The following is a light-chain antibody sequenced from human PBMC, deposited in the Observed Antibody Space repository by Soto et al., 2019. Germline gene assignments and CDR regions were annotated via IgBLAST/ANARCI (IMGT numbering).Light chain of an antibody. CDR2: EVS. CDR1: SSDVGGYNY. V-gene: IGLV2-14*01. J-gene: IGLJ1*01. CDR3: SPYTSSSTHYV. Sequence: QSVLTQPASVSGSPGQSITISCTGASSDVGGYNYVSWYLQHPGKAPKLMIYEVSNRPSGVSNRFSGSKSGNTASLTISGLQAEDEADYYCSPYTSSSTHYVFGTGTKVTV.